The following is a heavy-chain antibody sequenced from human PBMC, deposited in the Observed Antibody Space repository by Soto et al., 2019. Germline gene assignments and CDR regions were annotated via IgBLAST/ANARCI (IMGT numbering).Heavy chain of an antibody. V-gene: IGHV3-23*01. D-gene: IGHD3-10*01. CDR1: GFTFSSYA. Sequence: EVQLLESGGGLVQPGGSLRLSCAASGFTFSSYAMSWVRQAPGKGLEWVSAISGSGGSTYYADSVKGRFTISRDNSKNTLYLQMNSLRAEDTAVYYCAKFLGSGSLTLDYGMDVWGQGTTVTVSS. CDR2: ISGSGGST. CDR3: AKFLGSGSLTLDYGMDV. J-gene: IGHJ6*02.